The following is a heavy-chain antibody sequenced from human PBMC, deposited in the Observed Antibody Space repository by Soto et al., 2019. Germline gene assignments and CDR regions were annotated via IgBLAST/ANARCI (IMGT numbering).Heavy chain of an antibody. CDR3: ALGGGDCFDP. CDR1: GGSISSYY. D-gene: IGHD3-16*01. CDR2: IYYSGST. V-gene: IGHV4-59*01. J-gene: IGHJ5*02. Sequence: SETLSLTCTVSGGSISSYYWSWIRQPPGKGLEWIGYIYYSGSTNYNPSLKSRVTISVDTSKNQFSLKLSSVTAADTAVYYCALGGGDCFDPWGQGTLVTVS.